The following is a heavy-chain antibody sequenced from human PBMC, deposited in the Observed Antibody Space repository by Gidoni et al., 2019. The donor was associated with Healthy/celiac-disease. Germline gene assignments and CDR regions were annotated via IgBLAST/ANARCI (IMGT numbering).Heavy chain of an antibody. V-gene: IGHV3-74*01. CDR2: INSDGSST. CDR3: ARGGLQSDAFDI. J-gene: IGHJ3*02. Sequence: EVQLVESGGGLVQPGGSLRLSCAASGFTFSSYWMHWVRQAPGKGLVWVSRINSDGSSTSYADSVKGRFTISRDNAKNTLYLQMNSLRAEDTAVYYCARGGLQSDAFDIWGQGTMVTVSS. CDR1: GFTFSSYW. D-gene: IGHD1-26*01.